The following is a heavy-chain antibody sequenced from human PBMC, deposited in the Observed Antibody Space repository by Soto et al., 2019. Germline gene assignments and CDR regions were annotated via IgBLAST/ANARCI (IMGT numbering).Heavy chain of an antibody. D-gene: IGHD3-10*01. V-gene: IGHV3-23*01. J-gene: IGHJ6*02. CDR3: AKGLGGSGNYYYGMDV. CDR1: GFTFSSYA. CDR2: ISGSGGST. Sequence: GGSLRLSCAASGFTFSSYAMSWVRQAPGKGLEWVSAISGSGGSTYYADSVKGRFTISRDNSKNTLYLQMNSLRAEDTAVYYCAKGLGGSGNYYYGMDVWGQGTTVTVSS.